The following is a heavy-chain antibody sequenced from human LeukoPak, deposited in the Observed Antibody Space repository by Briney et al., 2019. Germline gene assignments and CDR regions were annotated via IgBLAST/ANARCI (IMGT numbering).Heavy chain of an antibody. CDR3: ATPPSTVPRGKFDY. V-gene: IGHV3-33*01. J-gene: IGHJ4*02. Sequence: GGSLRLSCAASGFTFSSYGMHWVRQAPGKGLEWVAVIWFDGSNKNYADSVKGRFTISRDNSKNTVYLQMNSLRAEDTAVYYCATPPSTVPRGKFDYWGQGTLVTVSS. CDR2: IWFDGSNK. D-gene: IGHD4-17*01. CDR1: GFTFSSYG.